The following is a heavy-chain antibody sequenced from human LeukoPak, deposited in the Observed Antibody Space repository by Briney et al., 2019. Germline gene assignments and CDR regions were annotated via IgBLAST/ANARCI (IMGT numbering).Heavy chain of an antibody. CDR1: GGSISSGGYS. CDR3: ARDTPIVGAT. CDR2: IYYSGST. Sequence: PSETLSLTCTVSGGSISSGGYSWSWIRQHPGKGLEWIGYIYYSGSTYYNPSLKSRVTISVDTSKNQFSLKLSSVTAADTAVYYCARDTPIVGATWGQGTLVTVSS. D-gene: IGHD1-26*01. J-gene: IGHJ4*02. V-gene: IGHV4-31*03.